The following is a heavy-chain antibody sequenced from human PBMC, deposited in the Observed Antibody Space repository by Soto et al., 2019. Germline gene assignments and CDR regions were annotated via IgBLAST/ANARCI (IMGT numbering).Heavy chain of an antibody. CDR2: IWYDGSNK. V-gene: IGHV3-33*01. Sequence: PGGSLRLSCAASGFTFSSYGMHWVRQAPGKGLEWVAVIWYDGSNKYYADSVKGRFTISRDNSKNTLYLQMNSLRAEDTAVYYFARDLYTVGDGYPAYYFDYWGQGTLVTVSS. J-gene: IGHJ4*02. CDR3: ARDLYTVGDGYPAYYFDY. CDR1: GFTFSSYG. D-gene: IGHD5-12*01.